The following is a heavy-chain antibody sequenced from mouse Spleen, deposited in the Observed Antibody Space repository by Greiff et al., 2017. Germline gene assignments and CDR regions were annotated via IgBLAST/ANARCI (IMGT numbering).Heavy chain of an antibody. CDR3: ARGRGNYLYAMDY. CDR2: IYPGDGDT. V-gene: IGHV1-87*01. Sequence: QVQLKQSGAELARPGASVKLSCKASGYTFTSYWMQWVKQRPGQGLEWIGAIYPGDGDTRYTQKFKGKATLTADKSSSTAYMQLSSLASEDSAVYYCARGRGNYLYAMDYWGQGTSVTVSS. J-gene: IGHJ4*01. CDR1: GYTFTSYW. D-gene: IGHD2-1*01.